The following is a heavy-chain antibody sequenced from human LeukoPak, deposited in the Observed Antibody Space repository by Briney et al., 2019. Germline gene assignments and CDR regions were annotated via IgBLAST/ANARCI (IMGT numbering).Heavy chain of an antibody. CDR1: GFTFSSYE. J-gene: IGHJ4*02. V-gene: IGHV3-64*01. Sequence: GGSLRLSCAASGFTFSSYEMNWVRQAPGKGLEYVSAISSNGGSTYYANSVKGRFTISRDNSKNTLYLQMGSLRAEDMAVYYCARGGWDLVRFYFDYWGQGTLVTVSS. CDR2: ISSNGGST. CDR3: ARGGWDLVRFYFDY. D-gene: IGHD1-26*01.